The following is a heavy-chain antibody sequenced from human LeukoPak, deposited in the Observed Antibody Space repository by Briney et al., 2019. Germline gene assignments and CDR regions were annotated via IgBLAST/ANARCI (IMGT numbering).Heavy chain of an antibody. CDR3: ASGHYGDCLIDY. CDR1: GFTVSSNY. J-gene: IGHJ4*02. V-gene: IGHV3-53*01. D-gene: IGHD4-17*01. Sequence: GGSLRLSCAASGFTVSSNYMSWVRQAPGKGLEWVSVIYSGGSTYYADSVKGRFTISRDNSKNTLYLQMNSLRAEDTAVYYCASGHYGDCLIDYWGQGTLVTVSS. CDR2: IYSGGST.